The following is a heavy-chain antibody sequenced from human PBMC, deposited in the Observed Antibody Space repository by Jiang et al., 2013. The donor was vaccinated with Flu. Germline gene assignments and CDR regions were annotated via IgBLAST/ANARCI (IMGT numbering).Heavy chain of an antibody. V-gene: IGHV1-2*02. J-gene: IGHJ4*02. D-gene: IGHD3-10*01. Sequence: SGAEVKKPGASVKVTCEASGYSFAGYFLHWVRQAPGQGLEWMGWINPNNGDTKYARKFQGRVTMTRDTSVTTAYLELTRITYADTAVYYCARDLEYYFDSGNYWGQGTLVIVST. CDR1: GYSFAGYF. CDR3: ARDLEYYFDSGNY. CDR2: INPNNGDT.